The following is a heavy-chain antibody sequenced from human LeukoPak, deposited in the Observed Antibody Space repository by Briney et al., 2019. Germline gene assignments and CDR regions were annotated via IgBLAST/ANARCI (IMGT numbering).Heavy chain of an antibody. J-gene: IGHJ3*02. CDR2: IYYSGST. Sequence: SETLSLTCTASGGSISSSSYYWGWIRQPPGKGLEWIGSIYYSGSTYYNPSLKSRVTISVDTSKSQFSLKLSSVTAADTAVYYCARSRNLAFDIWGQGTMVTVSS. CDR3: ARSRNLAFDI. D-gene: IGHD1-14*01. CDR1: GGSISSSSYY. V-gene: IGHV4-39*01.